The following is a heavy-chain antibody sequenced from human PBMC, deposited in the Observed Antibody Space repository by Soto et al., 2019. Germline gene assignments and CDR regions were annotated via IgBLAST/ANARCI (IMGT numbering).Heavy chain of an antibody. J-gene: IGHJ4*02. V-gene: IGHV1-46*01. CDR3: ARDGQSITMRAVASNFYFDY. CDR2: IKPSGGRT. Sequence: ASVKVAFRASGYTVTSYYMRSVRQAPGQALEWMVIIKPSGGRTSYAQKFKGRVTMTRDTSTSPVYMELSSLRSEDTAVYYCARDGQSITMRAVASNFYFDYWGQGSLVTVSS. D-gene: IGHD3-22*01. CDR1: GYTVTSYY.